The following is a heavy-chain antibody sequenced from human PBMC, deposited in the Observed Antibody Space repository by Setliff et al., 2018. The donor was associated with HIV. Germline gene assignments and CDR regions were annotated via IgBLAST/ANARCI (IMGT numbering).Heavy chain of an antibody. CDR2: IYHSGST. CDR3: ARVPFTTGFDY. D-gene: IGHD3-3*01. CDR1: GYSISSGYY. Sequence: SETLSLTCAVSGYSISSGYYWGWIRQPPGKGLEWIGSIYHSGSTYYNPSLRSRVTISVDTSKNHFSLKLSSVTAADTAVFYCARVPFTTGFDYWGQGILVTVSS. J-gene: IGHJ4*02. V-gene: IGHV4-38-2*01.